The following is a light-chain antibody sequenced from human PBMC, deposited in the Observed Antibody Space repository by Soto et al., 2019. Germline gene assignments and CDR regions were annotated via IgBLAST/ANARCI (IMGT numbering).Light chain of an antibody. CDR2: EAS. CDR3: QQSYNTPRT. CDR1: QGISTY. Sequence: DIQMTQSPSSLSASVGDRVTITCRASQGISTYLNWYQQKPGKAPKVLIYEASSLQSGDPSRFSGSGSGTDFTLTITSLQPEDFATYYCQQSYNTPRTFGQGTKVDIK. J-gene: IGKJ1*01. V-gene: IGKV1-39*01.